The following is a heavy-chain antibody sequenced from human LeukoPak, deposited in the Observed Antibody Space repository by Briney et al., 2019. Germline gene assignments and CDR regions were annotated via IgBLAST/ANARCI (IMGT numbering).Heavy chain of an antibody. Sequence: ASVKVPCKASGYTFTGYYMHWVRQAPGQGLEWMGWINPNSGGTNYAQKFQGWVTMTRDTSISTAYMELSRLRSDDTAVYYCAREGIAVAGTLGYWGQGTLVTVSS. CDR1: GYTFTGYY. V-gene: IGHV1-2*04. D-gene: IGHD6-19*01. CDR3: AREGIAVAGTLGY. CDR2: INPNSGGT. J-gene: IGHJ4*02.